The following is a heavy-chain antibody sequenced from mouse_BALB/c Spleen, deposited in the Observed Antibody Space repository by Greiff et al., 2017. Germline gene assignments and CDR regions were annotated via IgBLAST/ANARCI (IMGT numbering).Heavy chain of an antibody. Sequence: VQLQQPGAELVKPGASVKLSCKASGYTFTSYWMHWVKQRPGQGLEWIGEINPSNGRTNYNEKFKSKATLTVDKSSSTAYMQLSSLTSEDSAVYYCARRYAYAMDYWGQGTSVTVSS. D-gene: IGHD2-14*01. V-gene: IGHV1S81*02. CDR3: ARRYAYAMDY. CDR1: GYTFTSYW. CDR2: INPSNGRT. J-gene: IGHJ4*01.